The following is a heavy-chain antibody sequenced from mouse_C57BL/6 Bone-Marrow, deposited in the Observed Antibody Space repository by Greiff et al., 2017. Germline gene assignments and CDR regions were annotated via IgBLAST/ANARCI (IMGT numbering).Heavy chain of an antibody. Sequence: QVQLQQSGAELAKPGASVKLSCKASGYTFTSYWMHWVKQRPGKGLEWIGYINPSSGYTKYNQKFKDKATLTADKSSRTAYMQLSSLTYEDSAVYYCARRLYYGYYYAMDYWGQGTSVTVSS. J-gene: IGHJ4*01. D-gene: IGHD2-1*01. CDR3: ARRLYYGYYYAMDY. CDR2: INPSSGYT. V-gene: IGHV1-7*01. CDR1: GYTFTSYW.